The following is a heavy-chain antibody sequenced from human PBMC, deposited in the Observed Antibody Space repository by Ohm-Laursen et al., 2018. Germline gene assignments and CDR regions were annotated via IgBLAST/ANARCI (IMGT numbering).Heavy chain of an antibody. D-gene: IGHD1-7*01. J-gene: IGHJ4*02. CDR2: IKSDGTT. Sequence: GSLRLSCAASGFTFSHYWMHWVRQPPGEGLVWVSRIKSDGTTMYADFVRGRFTLSRDNEGNTLNLQMNGLTVEDTAVYYCVRDGNYRLYQWGQGTLVTVSS. CDR3: VRDGNYRLYQ. CDR1: GFTFSHYW. V-gene: IGHV3-74*03.